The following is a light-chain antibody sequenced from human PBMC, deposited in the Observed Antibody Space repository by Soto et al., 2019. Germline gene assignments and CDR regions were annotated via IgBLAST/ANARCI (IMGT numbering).Light chain of an antibody. V-gene: IGLV1-47*01. CDR1: TSNIAIND. CDR3: SKWYNSLSGPV. Sequence: QSVLTQPPSASGTPGQRVTISCSGSTSNIAINDVYWYQQLPGADPKVLFYRNDRRPSWGPDRFSASKSDTSASLAISGLLSDDEDDYYCSKWYNSLSGPVFGGGTKLTVL. CDR2: RND. J-gene: IGLJ3*02.